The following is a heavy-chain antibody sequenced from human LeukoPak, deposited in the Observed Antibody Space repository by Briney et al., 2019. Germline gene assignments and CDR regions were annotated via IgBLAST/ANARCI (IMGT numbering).Heavy chain of an antibody. D-gene: IGHD4-17*01. CDR1: GFTFSSYS. J-gene: IGHJ4*02. CDR2: ISSSSNTI. CDR3: ARGFRSVTTWGYFDY. V-gene: IGHV3-48*01. Sequence: GGSLRLSCAASGFTFSSYSMNWVRQAPGKGLEWVSYISSSSNTIYYADSVKGRFTISRDNSRNTLSLQMNSLRVDDTAVYYCARGFRSVTTWGYFDYWGQGALVTVSS.